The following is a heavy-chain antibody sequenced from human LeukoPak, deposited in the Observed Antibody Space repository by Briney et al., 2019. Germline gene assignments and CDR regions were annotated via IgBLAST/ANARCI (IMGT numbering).Heavy chain of an antibody. CDR3: ARGGGDYNAFDI. Sequence: GGSLRHSCAASGFTFSSYAMHWVRQAPGKGLEWVAVISYDGSNKYYADSVKGRFTISRDNSKNTLYLQMNSLRAEDTAVYYCARGGGDYNAFDIWGQGTMVTVSS. D-gene: IGHD2-21*02. CDR1: GFTFSSYA. CDR2: ISYDGSNK. V-gene: IGHV3-30-3*02. J-gene: IGHJ3*02.